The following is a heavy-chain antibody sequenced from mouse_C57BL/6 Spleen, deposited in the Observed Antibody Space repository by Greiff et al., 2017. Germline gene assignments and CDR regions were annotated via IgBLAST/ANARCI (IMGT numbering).Heavy chain of an antibody. CDR2: ISSGGSYT. CDR1: GFTFSSYG. J-gene: IGHJ4*01. Sequence: EVQGVESGGDLVKPGGSLKLSCAASGFTFSSYGMSWVRQTPDKRLEWVATISSGGSYTYYPDSVKGRFTISRDNAKNTLYLQMSSLKSEDTAMYYCARRYDYDDYYAMDYWGQGTSVTVSS. D-gene: IGHD2-4*01. V-gene: IGHV5-6*01. CDR3: ARRYDYDDYYAMDY.